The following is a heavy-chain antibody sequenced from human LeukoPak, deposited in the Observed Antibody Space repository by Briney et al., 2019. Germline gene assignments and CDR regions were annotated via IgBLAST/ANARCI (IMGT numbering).Heavy chain of an antibody. CDR1: GYSFVLYG. D-gene: IGHD4-17*01. Sequence: GASVKVSCKASGYSFVLYGISWVRQAPGQGPEWMGWISTYNGNTKYAQKFQGRVTMTTDTSTSTAYTELRSLRSDDTAVYYCARDEDYGISVNVDYWGQGTLVTVSS. V-gene: IGHV1-18*01. CDR3: ARDEDYGISVNVDY. J-gene: IGHJ4*02. CDR2: ISTYNGNT.